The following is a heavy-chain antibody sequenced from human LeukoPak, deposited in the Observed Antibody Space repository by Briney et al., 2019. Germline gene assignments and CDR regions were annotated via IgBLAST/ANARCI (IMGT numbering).Heavy chain of an antibody. CDR3: ARALVGAILHAFDI. D-gene: IGHD1-26*01. Sequence: PGGSLRLSCAASGFTFSSYAMSWVRQAPGKGLEWVSTISDSGGSTYYADSLKGRFTISRDNSKNTLYLQMNSLRAEDTAVFYCARALVGAILHAFDIWGQGTMVTVSS. J-gene: IGHJ3*02. CDR1: GFTFSSYA. V-gene: IGHV3-23*01. CDR2: ISDSGGST.